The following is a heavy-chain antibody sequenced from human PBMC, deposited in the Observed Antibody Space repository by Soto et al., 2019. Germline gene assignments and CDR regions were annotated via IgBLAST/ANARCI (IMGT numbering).Heavy chain of an antibody. Sequence: QVQLQESGPGLVRPSGTVSLTCAVSGVSISSDNWWSWVRQPPGKALEWIGEIHHSGSTNYNPSLKSRATTSFVPPKDLFSLTLTSVTAAETAFYYCARDQGSHPGDWGQGTLVSVSS. J-gene: IGHJ4*02. CDR3: ARDQGSHPGD. V-gene: IGHV4-4*02. CDR2: IHHSGST. CDR1: GVSISSDNW. D-gene: IGHD6-13*01.